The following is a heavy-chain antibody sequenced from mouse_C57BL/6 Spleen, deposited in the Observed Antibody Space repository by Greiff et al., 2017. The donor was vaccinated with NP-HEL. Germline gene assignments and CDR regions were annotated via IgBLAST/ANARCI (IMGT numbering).Heavy chain of an antibody. J-gene: IGHJ4*01. D-gene: IGHD2-3*01. V-gene: IGHV2-5*01. CDR3: AKNDGYPYAMDY. CDR1: GFSLTSYG. CDR2: IWRGGST. Sequence: VQLQESGPGLVQPSQSLSITCTVSGFSLTSYGVHWVRQSPGKGLEWLGVIWRGGSTDYNAAFMSRLSITKDNSKSQVFFKMNSLQADDTAIYYCAKNDGYPYAMDYWGQGTSVTVSS.